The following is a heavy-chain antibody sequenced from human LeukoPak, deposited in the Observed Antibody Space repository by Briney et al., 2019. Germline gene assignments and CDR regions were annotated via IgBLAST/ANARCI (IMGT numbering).Heavy chain of an antibody. V-gene: IGHV1-2*06. CDR2: INPNSGGT. J-gene: IGHJ5*02. CDR1: GYTFTGYY. D-gene: IGHD2-2*01. Sequence: GASVKVSCKASGYTFTGYYMHWVRQAPGQGLEWMGRINPNSGGTNYAQKLQGRVTMTTDTSTSTAYMELRSLRSDDTAVYYCARAGVVVVPGELGDWFDPWGQGTLVTVSS. CDR3: ARAGVVVVPGELGDWFDP.